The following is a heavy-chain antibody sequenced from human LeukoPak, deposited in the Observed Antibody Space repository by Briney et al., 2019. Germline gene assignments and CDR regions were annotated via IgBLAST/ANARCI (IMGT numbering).Heavy chain of an antibody. J-gene: IGHJ1*01. CDR3: AKDIPYSTIFQH. CDR2: ISGSGGST. D-gene: IGHD6-13*01. V-gene: IGHV3-23*01. Sequence: RTGGSLRLSCAASGFTFSDYYMSWIRQAPGKGLEWVSAISGSGGSTYYADSVKGRFTISRDNSKNTLYLQMNSLRAEDTAVYYCAKDIPYSTIFQHWGQGTLVTVSS. CDR1: GFTFSDYY.